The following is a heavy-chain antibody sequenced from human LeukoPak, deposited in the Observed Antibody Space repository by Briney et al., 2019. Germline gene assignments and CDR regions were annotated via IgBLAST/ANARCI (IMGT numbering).Heavy chain of an antibody. CDR3: ARAPPAVAGTRSKDPLGY. CDR2: ISSSSTI. V-gene: IGHV3-48*01. CDR1: GFTFSSYS. J-gene: IGHJ4*02. D-gene: IGHD2-15*01. Sequence: PGGSLRLSYAASGFTFSSYSMNWVRQAPGKGLEWVSYISSSSTIYYADSVKGRFTISRDNAKNSLYLQMNSLRAEDTAVYYCARAPPAVAGTRSKDPLGYWGQGTLVTVSS.